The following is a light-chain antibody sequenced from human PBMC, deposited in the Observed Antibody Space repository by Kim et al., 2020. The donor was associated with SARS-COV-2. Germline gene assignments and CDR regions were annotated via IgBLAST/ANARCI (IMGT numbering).Light chain of an antibody. J-gene: IGLJ2*01. CDR2: QDS. CDR3: QAWDSSTAVV. Sequence: VSPGPTARITCSGDKLGDKYACWYQQKPGQSPVLVIYQDSKRPSGIPERFSGSNSGNTATLTISGTQAMDEADYYCQAWDSSTAVVFGGGTQLTVL. CDR1: KLGDKY. V-gene: IGLV3-1*01.